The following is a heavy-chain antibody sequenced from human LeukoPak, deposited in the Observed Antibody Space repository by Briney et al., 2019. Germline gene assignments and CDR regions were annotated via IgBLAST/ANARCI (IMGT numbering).Heavy chain of an antibody. CDR3: ATPLTYCGGDCWFDY. J-gene: IGHJ4*02. CDR1: GYTLTELS. V-gene: IGHV1-24*01. Sequence: ASVKVSCKVSGYTLTELSMHWVRQAPGKGLEWMGGFDPEDGETIYAQKFQGRVTMTEDTSTDTAYMELSSLRSEDTAVYYCATPLTYCGGDCWFDYWGQGTLVTVSS. D-gene: IGHD2-21*02. CDR2: FDPEDGET.